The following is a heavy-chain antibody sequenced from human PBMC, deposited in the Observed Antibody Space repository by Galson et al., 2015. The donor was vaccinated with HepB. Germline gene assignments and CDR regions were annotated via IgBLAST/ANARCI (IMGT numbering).Heavy chain of an antibody. CDR3: ATDSWEVRGP. D-gene: IGHD3-10*01. CDR1: GFTFSKYW. V-gene: IGHV3-7*01. Sequence: SLRLSCAASGFTFSKYWMTWVRQAPGKGLEWLANINQDGSEKFYVESVKGRFTISRDNAKNSLSLQMDSLRAEDTAVYYCATDSWEVRGPWGQGTLVTVSS. J-gene: IGHJ5*02. CDR2: INQDGSEK.